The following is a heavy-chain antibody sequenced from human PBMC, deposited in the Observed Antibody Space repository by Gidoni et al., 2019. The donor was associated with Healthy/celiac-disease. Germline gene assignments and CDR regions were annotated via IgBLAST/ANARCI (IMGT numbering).Heavy chain of an antibody. V-gene: IGHV3-21*01. CDR3: ARETYYYDSSGYYIHYFDY. D-gene: IGHD3-22*01. CDR1: GFPFSSYS. J-gene: IGHJ4*02. Sequence: EVQLVESGGGLVKPGGSLRLSCAASGFPFSSYSMNWVRKAPGKGLEWVSSISSSSSYIYYADSVKGRFTISRDNAKNSLYLQMNSLRAEDTAVYYCARETYYYDSSGYYIHYFDYWGQGTLVTVSS. CDR2: ISSSSSYI.